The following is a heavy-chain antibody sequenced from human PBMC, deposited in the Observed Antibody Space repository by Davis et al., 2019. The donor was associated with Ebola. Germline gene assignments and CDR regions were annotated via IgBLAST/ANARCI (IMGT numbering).Heavy chain of an antibody. CDR3: ARGSRNMDV. J-gene: IGHJ6*02. CDR1: GFTFSTYA. CDR2: ISGSGDNP. Sequence: PGGSLRLSCAASGFTFSTYAMTWVRQAPGKGLEWVSRISGSGDNPHYADSVKGRFTISRDNSKNTLYLQMNSLRAEDTAVYYCARGSRNMDVWGQGTTVTVSS. V-gene: IGHV3-23*01.